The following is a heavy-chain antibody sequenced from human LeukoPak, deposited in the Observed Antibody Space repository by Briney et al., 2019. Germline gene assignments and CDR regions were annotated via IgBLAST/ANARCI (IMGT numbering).Heavy chain of an antibody. V-gene: IGHV1-18*01. J-gene: IGHJ5*02. CDR3: ARVSAPPDYGDYVSENWFDP. D-gene: IGHD4-17*01. CDR2: ISAYNKR. Sequence: ASVKVSCKASGYTFTSYGINWVRQAPGQGLEWMGWISAYNKRNYAQKFQGRVTMTTDTSTSTAYMELRNLRSDDTAAYYCARVSAPPDYGDYVSENWFDPWGQGTLVTVSS. CDR1: GYTFTSYG.